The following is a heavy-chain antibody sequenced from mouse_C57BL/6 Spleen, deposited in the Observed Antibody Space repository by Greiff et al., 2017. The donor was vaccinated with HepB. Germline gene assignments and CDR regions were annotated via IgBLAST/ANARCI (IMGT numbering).Heavy chain of an antibody. J-gene: IGHJ4*01. CDR3: ARGLRGVYYAMDY. D-gene: IGHD2-4*01. Sequence: VKLVESGAELAKPGASVKLSCKASGYTFTSYWMHWVKQRPGQGLEWIGYINPSSGYTKYNQKFKDKATLTADKSSSTAYMQLSSLTYEDSAVYYCARGLRGVYYAMDYWGQGTSVTVSS. CDR2: INPSSGYT. V-gene: IGHV1-7*01. CDR1: GYTFTSYW.